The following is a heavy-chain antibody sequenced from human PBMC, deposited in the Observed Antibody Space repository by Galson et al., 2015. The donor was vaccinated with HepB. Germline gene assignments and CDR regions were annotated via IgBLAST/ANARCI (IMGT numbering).Heavy chain of an antibody. V-gene: IGHV3-21*01. J-gene: IGHJ6*03. D-gene: IGHD2-2*01. CDR2: ISSSSSYI. CDR3: AREDGCSSTSCYYYYYYYMDV. CDR1: GFTFSSYS. Sequence: SLRLSCAASGFTFSSYSMNWVRQAPGKGLEWVSSISSSSSYIYYADSVKGRFTISRDNAKNSLYLQMNSLRAEDTAVYYCAREDGCSSTSCYYYYYYYMDVWGKGTTVTVSS.